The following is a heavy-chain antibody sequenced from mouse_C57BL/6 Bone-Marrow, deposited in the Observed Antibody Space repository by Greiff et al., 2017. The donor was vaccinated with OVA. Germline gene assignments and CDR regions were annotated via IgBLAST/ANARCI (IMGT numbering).Heavy chain of an antibody. CDR2: IDPSDSYT. CDR3: AGYSSGYAMDY. V-gene: IGHV1-50*01. D-gene: IGHD3-2*02. Sequence: QVQLQQPGAELVKPGASVKLSCKASGYTFTSYWMQWVKQRPGQGLEWIGEIDPSDSYTNYNQKFKGKATLTVDTSSSTAYMQRSSLTSEDSAVYYCAGYSSGYAMDYWGQGTSVTVSS. CDR1: GYTFTSYW. J-gene: IGHJ4*01.